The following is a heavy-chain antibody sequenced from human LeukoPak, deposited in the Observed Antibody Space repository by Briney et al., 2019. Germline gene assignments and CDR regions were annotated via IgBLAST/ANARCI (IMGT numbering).Heavy chain of an antibody. CDR1: GFTFSSYW. D-gene: IGHD2-2*01. CDR3: AREGQLPPLYYYYYGMDV. J-gene: IGHJ6*02. V-gene: IGHV3-7*01. Sequence: GGSLRLSCAASGFTFSSYWMSWVRQAPGKGLEWVANIKQDGSEKYYVDSVKGRFTISKDNSKNTLYLQMNSLRAEDTAVYYCAREGQLPPLYYYYYGMDVWGQGTTVTVSS. CDR2: IKQDGSEK.